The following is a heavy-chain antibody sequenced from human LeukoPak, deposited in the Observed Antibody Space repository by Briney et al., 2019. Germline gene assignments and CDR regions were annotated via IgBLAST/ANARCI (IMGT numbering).Heavy chain of an antibody. CDR3: AGASSWYVFDS. CDR1: GEPISGFY. J-gene: IGHJ4*02. CDR2: AHYTGST. Sequence: SETLSLTCIVSGEPISGFYWNWIRQPPGKGPEWIGYAHYTGSTNYNPSLKSRVTISIDTSKNQFSLKLSSVTAADTAIYYCAGASSWYVFDSWGQGTLVTVSS. V-gene: IGHV4-59*01. D-gene: IGHD6-13*01.